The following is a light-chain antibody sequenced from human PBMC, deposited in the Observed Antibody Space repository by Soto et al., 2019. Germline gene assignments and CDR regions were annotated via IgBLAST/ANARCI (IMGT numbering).Light chain of an antibody. J-gene: IGKJ1*01. V-gene: IGKV1-9*01. CDR2: AAS. CDR1: QDITTH. Sequence: IQLTQSPSSLSASFGDRVSLACRASQDITTHLAWYQQKPGKAPRLLIYAASTLQSGVPSRFSGSGFGTVFTLTTTSLQPDDFATYYCQQLYRYPWTFGQGTTVDIK. CDR3: QQLYRYPWT.